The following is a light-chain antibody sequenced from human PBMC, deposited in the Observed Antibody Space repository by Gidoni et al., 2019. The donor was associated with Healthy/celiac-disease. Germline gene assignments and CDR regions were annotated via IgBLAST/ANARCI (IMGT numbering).Light chain of an antibody. CDR1: QSVLYSSNNKNY. CDR3: QQYYSTLWT. CDR2: WAS. Sequence: DIVMTQSPDSLAVSLGERATINCKSSQSVLYSSNNKNYIAWYQQKPGQPPKLLIYWASTRESGVPDRFSGSGSGTDFTLTISSLQAEDVAVYYCQQYYSTLWTFXQXTKVEIK. J-gene: IGKJ1*01. V-gene: IGKV4-1*01.